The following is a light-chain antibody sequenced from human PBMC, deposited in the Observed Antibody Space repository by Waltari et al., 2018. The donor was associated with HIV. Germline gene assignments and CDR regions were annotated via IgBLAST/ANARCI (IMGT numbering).Light chain of an antibody. CDR1: SLRSYY. J-gene: IGLJ3*02. CDR3: NSRDSSGNHWV. V-gene: IGLV3-19*01. Sequence: SSELTQDPAVSVALGPTVRITCQGDSLRSYYARLYQQKPGQAPVLFIYGKNNRPSGIPDRFSGSSSGNTASLTITGAQAEDEADYYCNSRDSSGNHWVFGGGTKLTVL. CDR2: GKN.